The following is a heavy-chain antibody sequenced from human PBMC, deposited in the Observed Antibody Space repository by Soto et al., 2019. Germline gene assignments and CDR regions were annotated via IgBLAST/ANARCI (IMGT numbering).Heavy chain of an antibody. J-gene: IGHJ4*02. Sequence: SETLSLTCTVSGGSISSYYWSWIRQPPGKGLEWIGYIYYSGSTNYNPSLKSRVTISVDTSKNQFSLKLSSVTAADTAVYYCARIAYSSWPWYFDYWGQGTLVTVSS. CDR2: IYYSGST. V-gene: IGHV4-59*01. CDR1: GGSISSYY. D-gene: IGHD6-13*01. CDR3: ARIAYSSWPWYFDY.